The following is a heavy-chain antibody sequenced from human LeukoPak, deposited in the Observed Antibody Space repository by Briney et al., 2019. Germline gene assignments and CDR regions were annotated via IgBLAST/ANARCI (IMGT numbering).Heavy chain of an antibody. V-gene: IGHV4-30-4*01. D-gene: IGHD3-9*01. Sequence: SETLSLTCTVSGGSISSGDYYWSWIRQPPGKGLEWIGYIYYSGSTYYNPSLKGRVTISVDTSKNQFSLKLSSVTAADTAVYYCARSYYDILTGPGGFDIWGQGTMVTVSS. CDR2: IYYSGST. CDR3: ARSYYDILTGPGGFDI. J-gene: IGHJ3*02. CDR1: GGSISSGDYY.